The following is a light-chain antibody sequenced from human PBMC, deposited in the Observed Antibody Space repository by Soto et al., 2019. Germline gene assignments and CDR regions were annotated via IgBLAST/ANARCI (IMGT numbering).Light chain of an antibody. Sequence: EDGFTQAPATVYLPPGGRATLSCRASQSVSLSLAWYRQKPGQAPRLLIYDASKGASGFPARFSGSGSGTDFTLTISSLEPEDFAVYYCQERTGWPPWTFGQGTKVDIK. V-gene: IGKV3-11*01. J-gene: IGKJ1*01. CDR2: DAS. CDR3: QERTGWPPWT. CDR1: QSVSLS.